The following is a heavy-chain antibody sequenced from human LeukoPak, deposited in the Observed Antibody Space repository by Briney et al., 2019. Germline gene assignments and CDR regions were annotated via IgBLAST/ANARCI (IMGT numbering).Heavy chain of an antibody. V-gene: IGHV1-2*02. J-gene: IGHJ5*02. CDR1: GYTFTGYY. D-gene: IGHD2-21*02. CDR2: INPNSGGT. Sequence: GASVKVSCKASGYTFTGYYMHWVRQAPGQGLEWMGWINPNSGGTNYAQKFQGRVTMTRDTSISTAYMELSSLRSEDTAVYYCARVAYCGGDCYSLTAGWFDPWGQGTLVTVSS. CDR3: ARVAYCGGDCYSLTAGWFDP.